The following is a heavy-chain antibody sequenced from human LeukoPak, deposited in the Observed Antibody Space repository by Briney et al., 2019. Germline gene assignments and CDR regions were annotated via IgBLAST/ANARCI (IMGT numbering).Heavy chain of an antibody. CDR1: GFTFSSYG. V-gene: IGHV3-33*01. CDR3: AREGPRGNSQFDY. J-gene: IGHJ4*02. D-gene: IGHD2/OR15-2a*01. CDR2: IWYDGSNK. Sequence: GGSLRLSCAASGFTFSSYGMHWVRQAPGKGLEWVALIWYDGSNKYYADSVKGRLTITRDNSKNTLYLQMNSLRAEDTAVYYCAREGPRGNSQFDYWGQGTLVTVSS.